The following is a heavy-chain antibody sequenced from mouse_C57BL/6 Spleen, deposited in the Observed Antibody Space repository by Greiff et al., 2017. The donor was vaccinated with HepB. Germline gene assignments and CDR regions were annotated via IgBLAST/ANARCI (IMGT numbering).Heavy chain of an antibody. J-gene: IGHJ4*01. Sequence: EVQVVESGGDLVKPGGSLKLSCAASGFTFSSYGMSWVRQTPDKRLEWVATISSGGSYTYYPDSVKGRFTISRDNAKNTLYLQMSSLKSEDTAMYYCARQGYYDYDVDYAMDYWGQGTSVTVSS. CDR3: ARQGYYDYDVDYAMDY. CDR1: GFTFSSYG. D-gene: IGHD2-4*01. CDR2: ISSGGSYT. V-gene: IGHV5-6*01.